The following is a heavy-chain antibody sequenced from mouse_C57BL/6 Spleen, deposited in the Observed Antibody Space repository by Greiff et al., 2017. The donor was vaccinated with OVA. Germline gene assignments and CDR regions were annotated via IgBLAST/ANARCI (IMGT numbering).Heavy chain of an antibody. J-gene: IGHJ2*01. Sequence: EVMLVESGGGLVKPGGSLKLSCAASGFTFSDYGMHWVRQAPEKGLEWVAYISSGSSTIYYADTVKGRFTISRDNAKNTLFLQMASLRSEGTAMYYCARRGYPDYWGQGTTLTVSS. CDR3: ARRGYPDY. CDR2: ISSGSSTI. D-gene: IGHD2-2*01. CDR1: GFTFSDYG. V-gene: IGHV5-17*01.